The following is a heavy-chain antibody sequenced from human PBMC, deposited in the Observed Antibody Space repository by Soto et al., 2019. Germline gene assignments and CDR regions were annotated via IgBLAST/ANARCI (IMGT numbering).Heavy chain of an antibody. CDR2: IYWDDSK. Sequence: QITLKESGPTLVKPTQTLTLTCTFSGFSLSANGVDVGWIRQPPGKALEWLALIYWDDSKEYSPSLKSRLTITKDTSRNEVVLTMTNRDPVDTATYYCAKKGGGDYVLGYWGQGTLVTVSS. CDR1: GFSLSANGVD. CDR3: AKKGGGDYVLGY. J-gene: IGHJ4*02. D-gene: IGHD4-17*01. V-gene: IGHV2-5*02.